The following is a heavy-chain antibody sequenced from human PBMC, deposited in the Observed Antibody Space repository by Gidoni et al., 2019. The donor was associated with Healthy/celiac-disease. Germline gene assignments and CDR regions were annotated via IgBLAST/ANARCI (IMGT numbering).Heavy chain of an antibody. CDR2: ISSSSSYT. Sequence: QVQPLVSGGVLVKPGGTLRLSCTASGFPFGDYYMSWIRQAPGKGLEWVSYISSSSSYTNYADSVKGRFTISRDNAKNSLYLQMNSLRAEDTAVYYCARDIGPAAGIMSDYWGQGTLVTVSS. D-gene: IGHD6-13*01. CDR3: ARDIGPAAGIMSDY. J-gene: IGHJ4*02. V-gene: IGHV3-11*05. CDR1: GFPFGDYY.